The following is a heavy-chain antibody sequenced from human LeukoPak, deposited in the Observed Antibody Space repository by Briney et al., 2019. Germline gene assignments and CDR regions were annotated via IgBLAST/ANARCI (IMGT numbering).Heavy chain of an antibody. CDR2: VSGDGGST. Sequence: ALTVSHPSHGLNFDEYAMHVVLQAPGKGLERISLVSGDGGSTYYADSVKGRFTISRDNSKNSLYLQMNSMRTEDTALYYCAKGGSSGYYYDHDAFDIWGQGTMVTVSS. CDR3: AKGGSSGYYYDHDAFDI. V-gene: IGHV3-43*02. D-gene: IGHD3-22*01. J-gene: IGHJ3*02. CDR1: GLNFDEYA.